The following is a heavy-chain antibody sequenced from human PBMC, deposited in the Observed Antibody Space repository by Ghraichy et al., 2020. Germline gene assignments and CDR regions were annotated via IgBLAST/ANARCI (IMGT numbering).Heavy chain of an antibody. Sequence: GGSLRLSCAPSGFTFSSYAMSWVRQAPGKGLEWVSSITGSGDTTYYADSVKGRFTVSRDNSKNTLYLQMNSLRAEDTAVYYCAKDRGAYAYDAFDMWGQGTMVTVSS. J-gene: IGHJ3*02. D-gene: IGHD3-16*01. CDR3: AKDRGAYAYDAFDM. CDR2: ITGSGDTT. CDR1: GFTFSSYA. V-gene: IGHV3-23*01.